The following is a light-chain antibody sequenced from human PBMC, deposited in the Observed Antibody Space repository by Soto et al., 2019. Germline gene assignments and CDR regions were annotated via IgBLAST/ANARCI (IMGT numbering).Light chain of an antibody. CDR1: QSISSN. Sequence: DIQMTQSPSSLSASIGDRITITCRASQSISSNLNWYHQKPGKVPKLLIYAASSLQSGVPSRFSGSGSGTDFTLTISSLQPEDFATYYCQQSYRSPPTFGQGTKVDIK. V-gene: IGKV1-39*01. J-gene: IGKJ1*01. CDR2: AAS. CDR3: QQSYRSPPT.